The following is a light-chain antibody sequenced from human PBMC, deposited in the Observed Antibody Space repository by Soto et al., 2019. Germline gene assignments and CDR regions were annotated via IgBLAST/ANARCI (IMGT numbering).Light chain of an antibody. V-gene: IGKV3-20*01. J-gene: IGKJ1*01. Sequence: EIVLTQSPGTLSLSPGERATLSCRASQSVSNSYLAWYQQKPGQAPRLLISGSSSRATGIPDRFSGSGSGTDFTLTISSLEPEDFAVYHCQQYGSLPLTFGQGTKVEIK. CDR2: GSS. CDR1: QSVSNSY. CDR3: QQYGSLPLT.